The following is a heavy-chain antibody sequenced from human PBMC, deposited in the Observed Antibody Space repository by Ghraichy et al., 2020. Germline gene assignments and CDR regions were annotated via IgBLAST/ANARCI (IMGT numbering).Heavy chain of an antibody. D-gene: IGHD6-6*01. CDR1: GFTFSSYA. Sequence: GGSLRLSCAASGFTFSSYAMSWVRQAPGKGLEWVSAISGSGGSTYYADSVKGRFTISRDNSKNTLYLQMNRLRAEDTAVYYCAKDLGDGQLVRDYYYYYGMDVWGKGTTVTVSS. CDR2: ISGSGGST. CDR3: AKDLGDGQLVRDYYYYYGMDV. J-gene: IGHJ6*04. V-gene: IGHV3-23*01.